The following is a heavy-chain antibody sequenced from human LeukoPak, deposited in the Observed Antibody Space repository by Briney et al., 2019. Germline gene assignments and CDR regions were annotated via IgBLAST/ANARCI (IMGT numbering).Heavy chain of an antibody. CDR3: ARKVRVGNGDSAFFDI. CDR2: INSDGIIT. V-gene: IGHV3-74*01. CDR1: GFPLSSYW. Sequence: GGSLRLSCAASGFPLSSYWMHWVRQGPGKGLVWVSRINSDGIITSYADSVKGRFTISRDNAKNTLYLQMNSLRAEDTAVYYCARKVRVGNGDSAFFDIWGQGTMVTVSS. D-gene: IGHD4-17*01. J-gene: IGHJ3*02.